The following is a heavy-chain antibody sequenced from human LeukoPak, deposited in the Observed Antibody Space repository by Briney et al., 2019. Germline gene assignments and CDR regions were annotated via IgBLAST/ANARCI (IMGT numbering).Heavy chain of an antibody. CDR3: ARSNCGGDCYWGTFDY. CDR2: INWNGGST. D-gene: IGHD2-21*02. Sequence: GGSLRLSCAASGFTFSNAWMSWVRHAPGKGLEWDSGINWNGGSTGYADSVKGRFTISRDNAKNSLYLQMNSLRAEDTALYYCARSNCGGDCYWGTFDYWGQGTLVTVSS. V-gene: IGHV3-20*04. J-gene: IGHJ4*02. CDR1: GFTFSNAW.